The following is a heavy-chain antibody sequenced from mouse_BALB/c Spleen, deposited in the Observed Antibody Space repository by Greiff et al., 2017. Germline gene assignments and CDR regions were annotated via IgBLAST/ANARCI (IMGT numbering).Heavy chain of an antibody. J-gene: IGHJ2*01. Sequence: VQLVESGPGLVAPSQCLSISCTVSGFSLTSYGVHWVRQTPGKGLEWLGVIWAGGSTNYYSALMSRLSTSTDNSKSQVFLIMNSLQTDDTAMYYCASDPTARYYFDYWGQGTTLTVSS. CDR3: ASDPTARYYFDY. CDR2: IWAGGST. V-gene: IGHV2-9*02. CDR1: GFSLTSYG. D-gene: IGHD1-2*01.